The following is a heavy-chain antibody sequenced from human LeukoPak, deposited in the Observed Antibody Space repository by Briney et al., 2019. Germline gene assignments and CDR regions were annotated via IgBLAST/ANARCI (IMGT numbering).Heavy chain of an antibody. CDR1: GFTFSSYE. D-gene: IGHD2-15*01. CDR2: ISRSSSTI. Sequence: QPGGTLSLSCAASGFTFSSYEMNWVRQAPGKGLEWVSYISRSSSTINYAYSEKGRFTIAKDNAKNSLYLQMNSLRAEDTAVYCCARDASRYCSGGNCYSGLLGYFDYWGQGTLVTVSS. V-gene: IGHV3-48*03. CDR3: ARDASRYCSGGNCYSGLLGYFDY. J-gene: IGHJ4*02.